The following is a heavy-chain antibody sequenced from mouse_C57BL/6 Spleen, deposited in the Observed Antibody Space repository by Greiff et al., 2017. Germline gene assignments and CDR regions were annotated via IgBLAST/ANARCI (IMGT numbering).Heavy chain of an antibody. Sequence: LVESGPELVKPGASVKISCKASGYAFSSSWMNWVKQRPGKGLEWIGRIYPGDGDTNYNGKFKGKATLTADKSSSTAYMQLSSLTSEDSAVYFWARITTVVPPFDYWGQGTTLTVSS. CDR1: GYAFSSSW. CDR3: ARITTVVPPFDY. CDR2: IYPGDGDT. J-gene: IGHJ2*01. V-gene: IGHV1-82*01. D-gene: IGHD1-1*01.